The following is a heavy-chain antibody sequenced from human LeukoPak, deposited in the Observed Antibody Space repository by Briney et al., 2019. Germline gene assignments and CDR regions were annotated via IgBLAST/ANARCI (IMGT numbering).Heavy chain of an antibody. V-gene: IGHV3-15*01. Sequence: GGSLRLSCAASGFTFSNAWMTWVRQAPGKGLEWVGRVKREIDGGTTDYAAPVKGRFAISRDDSKSTLYLQMNSLKTEDTAVYYCTTDSAAYWGQGTLVTASS. CDR3: TTDSAAY. CDR1: GFTFSNAW. CDR2: VKREIDGGTT. J-gene: IGHJ4*02. D-gene: IGHD3-10*01.